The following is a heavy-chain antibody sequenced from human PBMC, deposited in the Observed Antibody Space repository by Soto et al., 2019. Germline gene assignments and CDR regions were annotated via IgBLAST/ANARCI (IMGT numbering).Heavy chain of an antibody. CDR3: AKTALYRYSCNDLWNRFDP. V-gene: IGHV1-69*13. CDR1: GGTFSSYA. Sequence: SVKVSCKESGGTFSSYAIAWVRQAPGQGLEWMGGIIPIFGIANYAQKFQGRVAITADESTNTAYMELSSLRSDDTAMYYCAKTALYRYSCNDLWNRFDPWGQGTLVTVSS. D-gene: IGHD1-1*01. J-gene: IGHJ5*02. CDR2: IIPIFGIA.